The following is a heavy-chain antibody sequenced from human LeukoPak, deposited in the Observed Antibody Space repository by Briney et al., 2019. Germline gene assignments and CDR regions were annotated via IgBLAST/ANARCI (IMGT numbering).Heavy chain of an antibody. CDR2: NRNKAQNYIT. V-gene: IGHV3-72*01. CDR3: ARWNSGSCSN. Sequence: PGGSLRLSCAASGFTFSDHYMDWVRQARGKGREGGGRNRNKAQNYITEYAASVKGRFTSSRDDSKNSLYLQMNTLKTEDTAVYYCARWNSGSCSNWGQGTLVTVSS. D-gene: IGHD1-26*01. J-gene: IGHJ4*02. CDR1: GFTFSDHY.